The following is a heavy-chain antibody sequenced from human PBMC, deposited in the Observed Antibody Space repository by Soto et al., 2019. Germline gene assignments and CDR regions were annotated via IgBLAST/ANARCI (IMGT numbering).Heavy chain of an antibody. CDR2: ISRSGSPI. CDR3: SRVFADYLIDAFDI. J-gene: IGHJ3*02. D-gene: IGHD4-17*01. CDR1: GFSLSNYE. Sequence: EEQLVESGGGLVQPGQSLRISCAAFGFSLSNYEMDWVRQAPGKGLEWVSHISRSGSPIYYADSVKGRFTISRDNAKNSVFLQMNIMRADDTAVYYCSRVFADYLIDAFDIWGQGTMVTVSS. V-gene: IGHV3-48*03.